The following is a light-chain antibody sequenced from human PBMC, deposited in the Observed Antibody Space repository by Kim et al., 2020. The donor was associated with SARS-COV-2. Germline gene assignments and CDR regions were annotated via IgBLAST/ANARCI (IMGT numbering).Light chain of an antibody. CDR1: QSLVYSDGNTY. Sequence: DVVMTQSPLSLPVTLGQPASISCRSSQSLVYSDGNTYLNWFQQRPGQSPRRLIYKVSNRGSGVPDRLSGSGSGTDFTLKISRVEAEDVGVYYCMQGIHPITFGQGTRLEIK. CDR2: KVS. J-gene: IGKJ5*01. V-gene: IGKV2-30*01. CDR3: MQGIHPIT.